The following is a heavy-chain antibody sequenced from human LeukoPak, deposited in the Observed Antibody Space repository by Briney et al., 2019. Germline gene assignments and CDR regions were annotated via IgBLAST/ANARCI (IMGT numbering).Heavy chain of an antibody. Sequence: GGSLRLSCAASGFTFSSYAMSWVRQALGKGLEWVSAISGSGGSTYYADSVKGRFTISRDNSKNTLYLQMNSLRAEDTAVYYCAKDRDYYDSSGYFDYWGQGTLVTVSS. CDR1: GFTFSSYA. CDR3: AKDRDYYDSSGYFDY. J-gene: IGHJ4*02. V-gene: IGHV3-23*01. D-gene: IGHD3-22*01. CDR2: ISGSGGST.